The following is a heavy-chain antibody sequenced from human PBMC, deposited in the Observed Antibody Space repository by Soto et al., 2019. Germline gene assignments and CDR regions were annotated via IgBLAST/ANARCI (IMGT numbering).Heavy chain of an antibody. D-gene: IGHD3-16*01. J-gene: IGHJ5*02. CDR2: IWYDGSKK. Sequence: QVQLVASGGGVVQPGRSLRLSCAASGFTFSSYGMHWVRQAPGKGLEWVAVIWYDGSKKYYADSVKGRFTISRDNSKNTLFLQMNSLRAEDTAVYYCARDVGEGWFDPWGQGTLVTVAS. CDR1: GFTFSSYG. CDR3: ARDVGEGWFDP. V-gene: IGHV3-33*01.